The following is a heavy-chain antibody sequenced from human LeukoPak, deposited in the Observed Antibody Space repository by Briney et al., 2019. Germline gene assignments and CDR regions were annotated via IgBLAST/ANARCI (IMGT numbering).Heavy chain of an antibody. V-gene: IGHV4-34*09. Sequence: SETLSLTCAVSGGSFSGFYSSWIRQPPGKGLEWIGEINRYGSTDYNPSLKSRVTISVDTSKNQFSLKLSSVTAADTAVYYCARVGGAAAFDYWGQGTLVTVSS. D-gene: IGHD2-2*01. CDR2: INRYGST. J-gene: IGHJ4*02. CDR3: ARVGGAAAFDY. CDR1: GGSFSGFY.